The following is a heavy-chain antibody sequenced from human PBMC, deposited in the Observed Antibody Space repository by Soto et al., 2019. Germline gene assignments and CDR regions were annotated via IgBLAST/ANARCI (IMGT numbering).Heavy chain of an antibody. CDR1: EFTFNNYW. Sequence: EVQLVESGGGLVQPGGSLRLSCAASEFTFNNYWMHWVRQVPGKGLEWVSRINTDGSTTNYADSVMGRVTISRDNADNTVYLQMNSLRAADTAVYYCARGIYLKYGLDVWGQGATVTVS. CDR3: ARGIYLKYGLDV. V-gene: IGHV3-74*01. D-gene: IGHD3-16*02. J-gene: IGHJ6*02. CDR2: INTDGSTT.